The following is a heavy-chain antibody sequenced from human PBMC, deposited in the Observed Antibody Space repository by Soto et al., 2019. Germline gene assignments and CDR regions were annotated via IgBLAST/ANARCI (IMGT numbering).Heavy chain of an antibody. CDR2: NNPADFDT. V-gene: IGHV5-51*01. Sequence: GESLKISCKGSGYSFSSYWIGWVRQMPGKGLEWMGINNPADFDTRYSPSFQGQVTISADKSISTAYLQWSSLKASDTAMYFCARHRGYCIATTCYDAFDIWGQGTMVTVSS. D-gene: IGHD2-2*03. CDR1: GYSFSSYW. CDR3: ARHRGYCIATTCYDAFDI. J-gene: IGHJ3*02.